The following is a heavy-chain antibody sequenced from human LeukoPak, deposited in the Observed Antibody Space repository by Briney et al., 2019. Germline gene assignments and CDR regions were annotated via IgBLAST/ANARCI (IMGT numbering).Heavy chain of an antibody. CDR3: ARDTSVSTPTQKDSSSSGGFDY. CDR2: INPSGGST. V-gene: IGHV1-46*01. J-gene: IGHJ4*02. D-gene: IGHD6-6*01. Sequence: ASVKVSCKASGYTFTSYYMHWVRQAPGQGLEWMGIINPSGGSTSYAQKFQGRVTMTRDMSTSTVYMELSSLRSEDTAVYYCARDTSVSTPTQKDSSSSGGFDYWGQGTLVTVSS. CDR1: GYTFTSYY.